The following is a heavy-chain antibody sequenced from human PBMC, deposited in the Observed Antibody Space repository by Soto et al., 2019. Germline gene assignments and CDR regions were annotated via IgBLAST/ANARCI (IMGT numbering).Heavy chain of an antibody. CDR1: GGTFSSYA. Sequence: QVQLVQSGAEVKKPGSSVKVSCKASGGTFSSYAISWVRQAPGQGLEWRGGIIPIFGTANYAQKFQGRVTMTADESTSTAYVELSSLRSEDTAVYYCERLLGQQLVAGYYGMDVWGQGTTVTVSS. CDR3: ERLLGQQLVAGYYGMDV. D-gene: IGHD6-13*01. V-gene: IGHV1-69*01. J-gene: IGHJ6*02. CDR2: IIPIFGTA.